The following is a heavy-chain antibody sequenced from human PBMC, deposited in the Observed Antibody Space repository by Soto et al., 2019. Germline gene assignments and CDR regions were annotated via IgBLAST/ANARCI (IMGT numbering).Heavy chain of an antibody. CDR1: GGTFSSYA. CDR3: ARVWGYSSSSRGAFDI. CDR2: IIPIFGTA. V-gene: IGHV1-69*01. D-gene: IGHD6-6*01. Sequence: QVQLVQSGAEVKKPGSSVKVSCKASGGTFSSYAISWVRQAPGQGLEWMGGIIPIFGTANYAQKFQGRVTMTADESTSTADLELGSLRSEDTGVYYCARVWGYSSSSRGAFDIWGQGTMVTVSS. J-gene: IGHJ3*02.